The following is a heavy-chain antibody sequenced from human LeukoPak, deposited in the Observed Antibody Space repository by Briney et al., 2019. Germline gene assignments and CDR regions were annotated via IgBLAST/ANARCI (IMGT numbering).Heavy chain of an antibody. J-gene: IGHJ6*03. CDR2: MNPNSGNT. CDR3: ARDHSYYYYYYMDV. CDR1: GYTFTSYD. V-gene: IGHV1-8*03. Sequence: GASVKVSCKASGYTFTSYDINWVRQATGQGLEWMGWMNPNSGNTSYAQKFQGRVTITRSTSISTAYMELSSLRSEDTAVYYCARDHSYYYYYYMDVWGKGTTVTVSS.